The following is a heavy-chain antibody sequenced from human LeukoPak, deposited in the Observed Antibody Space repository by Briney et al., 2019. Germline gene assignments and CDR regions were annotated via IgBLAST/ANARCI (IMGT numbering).Heavy chain of an antibody. CDR3: ARVALGRRWLQTSYYYGMDV. CDR1: GGTFSSYA. J-gene: IGHJ6*02. V-gene: IGHV1-69*01. CDR2: IISIFGTA. Sequence: GASVTVSCTASGGTFSSYAISWVRQAPGQGLEWMGGIISIFGTANYAQKFQGRVTITADESTSTAYMELSSLRSEDTAVFYCARVALGRRWLQTSYYYGMDVWGQGTTVTVSS. D-gene: IGHD5-24*01.